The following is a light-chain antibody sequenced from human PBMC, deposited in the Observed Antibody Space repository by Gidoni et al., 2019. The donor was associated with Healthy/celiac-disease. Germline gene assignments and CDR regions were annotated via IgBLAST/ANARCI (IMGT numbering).Light chain of an antibody. J-gene: IGLJ2*01. CDR1: SSDVGCYNY. CDR3: SSYTSSSSLR. CDR2: DVS. V-gene: IGLV2-14*03. Sequence: QSALTQPAPVSGPPGQSITISCTGTSSDVGCYNYVSWYQQHPGKAPQLMIYDVSHRPSGVSIRFSGSKSGNTASLTLSALPAEDEADYFCSSYTSSSSLRFGGGTKLTVL.